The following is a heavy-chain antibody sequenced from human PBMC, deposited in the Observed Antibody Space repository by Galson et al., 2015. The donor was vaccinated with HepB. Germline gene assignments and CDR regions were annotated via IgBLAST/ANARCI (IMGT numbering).Heavy chain of an antibody. CDR3: ARWVRLYYHGGAFDI. CDR2: VNPVSANT. CDR1: GYTFSNYD. V-gene: IGHV1-8*02. D-gene: IGHD2-8*01. Sequence: SVKVSCKASGYTFSNYDITWVRLAPGQGLEWMGWVNPVSANTGYAQKFRGRVSMTTSTAINTAYMELSSLTSDDTAIYHCARWVRLYYHGGAFDIWGQGTLVTVSS. J-gene: IGHJ3*02.